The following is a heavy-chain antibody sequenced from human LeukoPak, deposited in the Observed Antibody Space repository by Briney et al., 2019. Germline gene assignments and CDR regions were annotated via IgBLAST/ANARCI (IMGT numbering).Heavy chain of an antibody. CDR1: GGSFSGYY. V-gene: IGHV4-34*01. Sequence: SETLSLTCAVYGGSFSGYYWSWIRQPPGKGLEWIGEINHSGSTNYNPSLKSRVTISVDTSKNQFSLKLSSVTAADTAVYCCARIAARRRDAFDIWGQGTMVAVSS. D-gene: IGHD6-6*01. CDR2: INHSGST. CDR3: ARIAARRRDAFDI. J-gene: IGHJ3*02.